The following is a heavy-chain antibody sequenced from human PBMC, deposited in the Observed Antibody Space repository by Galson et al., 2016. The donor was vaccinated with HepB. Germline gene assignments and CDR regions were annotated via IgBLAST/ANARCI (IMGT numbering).Heavy chain of an antibody. CDR1: GFTFNAHW. D-gene: IGHD3-10*01. CDR2: IRGDGIVS. J-gene: IGHJ4*02. Sequence: LRLSCAASGFTFNAHWMNWVRQAPGKGLEWVANIRGDGIVSYYAESVRGRFTISRDNAKNPLYLQMNGLRVDETAVYYCSREMTGSYFDWGQGTLVTVSS. CDR3: SREMTGSYFD. V-gene: IGHV3-7*01.